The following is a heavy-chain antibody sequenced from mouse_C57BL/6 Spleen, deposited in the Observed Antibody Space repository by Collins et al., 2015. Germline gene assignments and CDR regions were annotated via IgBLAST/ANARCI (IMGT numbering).Heavy chain of an antibody. Sequence: GKGLEWLGVIWSGGSTDYNAAFISRLSISKDNSKSQVFFKMNSLQANDTAIYYCARTGAYWGQGTLVTVSA. CDR3: ARTGAY. J-gene: IGHJ3*01. CDR2: IWSGGST. V-gene: IGHV2-2*02. D-gene: IGHD4-1*01.